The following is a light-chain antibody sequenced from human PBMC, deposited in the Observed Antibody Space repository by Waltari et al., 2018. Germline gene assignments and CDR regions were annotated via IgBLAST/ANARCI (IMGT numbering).Light chain of an antibody. J-gene: IGKJ2*01. V-gene: IGKV3-20*01. Sequence: DNVLTQSPGTLSLSPGERVTLSCRATQSVSNNNFAWYQQKPGQTPRLLIYGASSRATDIPDRFSGSGSGRDFSLSITRLEPEDSAMYYCQQYDSSPATFGQGTKLEI. CDR2: GAS. CDR3: QQYDSSPAT. CDR1: QSVSNNN.